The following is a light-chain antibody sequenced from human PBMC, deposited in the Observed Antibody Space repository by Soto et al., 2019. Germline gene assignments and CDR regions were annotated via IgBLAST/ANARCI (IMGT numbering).Light chain of an antibody. CDR1: SSNIGSNT. Sequence: QSVLTQPPSASGTPGQRVTISCSGSSSNIGSNTVNWYQQLPGTAPKLLIYSNNQRPSGVPDRFSGSKSGTSASLAISGPQSEDEADYYCAAWDDSLNGYVFGTGTKV. J-gene: IGLJ1*01. V-gene: IGLV1-44*01. CDR3: AAWDDSLNGYV. CDR2: SNN.